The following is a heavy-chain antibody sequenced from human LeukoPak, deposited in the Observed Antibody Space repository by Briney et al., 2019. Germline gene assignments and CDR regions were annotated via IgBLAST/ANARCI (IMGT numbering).Heavy chain of an antibody. V-gene: IGHV3-21*01. CDR1: RFTFTTYS. Sequence: GGSLRLSCAASRFTFTTYSMNWVRQAPGKGLEWVSSISSSGSHIYYADSLKGRFTISRDNAKNSLYLEMNSLRAEDTAVYYCARDRASSWPFDYWGQGTLVTVSS. CDR3: ARDRASSWPFDY. D-gene: IGHD6-13*01. J-gene: IGHJ4*02. CDR2: ISSSGSHI.